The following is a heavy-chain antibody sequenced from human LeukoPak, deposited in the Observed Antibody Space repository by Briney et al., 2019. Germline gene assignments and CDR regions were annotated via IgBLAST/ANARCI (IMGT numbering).Heavy chain of an antibody. CDR3: ARASSYCGGDCYSSDY. CDR2: IIPIFGTA. CDR1: GGTFSSYA. D-gene: IGHD2-21*01. Sequence: SVKVSCKASGGTFSSYAISWVRQAPGQGLEWMGGIIPIFGTANYAQKFQGRVTITADESTSTAYMELSSLRSEDTAVYYCARASSYCGGDCYSSDYWGQGTLVTVSS. V-gene: IGHV1-69*13. J-gene: IGHJ4*02.